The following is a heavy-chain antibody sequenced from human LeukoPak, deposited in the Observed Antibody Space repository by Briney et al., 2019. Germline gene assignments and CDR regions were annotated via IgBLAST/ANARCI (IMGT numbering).Heavy chain of an antibody. J-gene: IGHJ2*01. D-gene: IGHD3-22*01. V-gene: IGHV4-4*08. CDR1: GFTFSNYA. CDR3: ARRVYYDTSGYHPTAGYFDL. CDR2: VYANGIT. Sequence: GSLRLSCVASGFTFSNYAMSWVRQSPGKGLEWVGYVYANGITAYNPSLRSRGSMSIDTSRSQFSLRLTSVTAADTATYYCARRVYYDTSGYHPTAGYFDLWGRGTLVSVSS.